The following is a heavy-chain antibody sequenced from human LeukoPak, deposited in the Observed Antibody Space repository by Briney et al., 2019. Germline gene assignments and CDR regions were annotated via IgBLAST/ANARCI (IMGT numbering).Heavy chain of an antibody. CDR3: ARTIVPRTYFDY. J-gene: IGHJ4*02. D-gene: IGHD2/OR15-2a*01. CDR1: GGSIGSYY. CDR2: IYYSGST. Sequence: SETLSLTCTVSGGSIGSYYWSWIRQPPGKGLEWIGYIYYSGSTNYNPSLKSRVTISVDTSKNQFSLKLSSVTAADTAVYYCARTIVPRTYFDYWGQGTLVTVSS. V-gene: IGHV4-59*01.